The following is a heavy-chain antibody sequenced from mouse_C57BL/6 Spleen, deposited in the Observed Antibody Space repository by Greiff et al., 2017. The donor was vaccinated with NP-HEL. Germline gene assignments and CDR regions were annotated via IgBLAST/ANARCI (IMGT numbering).Heavy chain of an antibody. Sequence: EVKLMESGPGLVKPSQSLSLTCSVTGYSITSGYYWNWIRQFPGNKLEWMGYISYDGSNNYNPSLKNRISITRDTSKNQFFLKLNSVTTEDTATYYCAKIYYDYTGFAYWGQGTLVTVSA. CDR1: GYSITSGYY. D-gene: IGHD2-4*01. V-gene: IGHV3-6*01. CDR3: AKIYYDYTGFAY. J-gene: IGHJ3*01. CDR2: ISYDGSN.